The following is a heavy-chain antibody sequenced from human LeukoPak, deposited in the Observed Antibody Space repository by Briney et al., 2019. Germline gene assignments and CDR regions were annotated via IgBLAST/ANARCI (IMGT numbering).Heavy chain of an antibody. V-gene: IGHV3-7*03. CDR2: IKQDGSDK. D-gene: IGHD1-26*01. Sequence: PGDSLRLSCAASGFTFTKYWMTWVRQAPGKGLEWVGNIKQDGSDKNYMDSVKGRFTISRDNTKNSVYLQMSGLRAEDTAVYYCAREGMGSGTYTDYWGQGTLVTVSS. J-gene: IGHJ4*02. CDR1: GFTFTKYW. CDR3: AREGMGSGTYTDY.